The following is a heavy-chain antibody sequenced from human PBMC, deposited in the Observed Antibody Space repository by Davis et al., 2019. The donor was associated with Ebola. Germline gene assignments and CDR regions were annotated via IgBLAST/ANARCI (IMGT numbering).Heavy chain of an antibody. D-gene: IGHD1-26*01. J-gene: IGHJ3*02. Sequence: GESLKISCAASGFIFSSYVMSWVRQAPGKGLEWVSTLCTSADTYYADSVKGRFTISRDNSKNTLYLQMNGLRVEDTAIYYCAKDTSNIWFDIWGQGTMVTVSS. CDR2: LCTSADT. CDR3: AKDTSNIWFDI. CDR1: GFIFSSYV. V-gene: IGHV3-23*01.